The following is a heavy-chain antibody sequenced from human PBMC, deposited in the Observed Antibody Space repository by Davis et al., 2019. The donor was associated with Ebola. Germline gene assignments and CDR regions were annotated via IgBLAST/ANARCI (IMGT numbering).Heavy chain of an antibody. CDR3: AKDTDIVVVPAATTIDY. CDR2: ISGSGGST. J-gene: IGHJ4*02. D-gene: IGHD2-2*01. V-gene: IGHV3-23*01. Sequence: GESLKISCAASGFTYNAYAMHWVRQAPGKGLEWVSAISGSGGSTYYADSVKGRFTISRDNSKNTLYLQMNSLRAEDTAVYYCAKDTDIVVVPAATTIDYWGQGTLVTVSS. CDR1: GFTYNAYA.